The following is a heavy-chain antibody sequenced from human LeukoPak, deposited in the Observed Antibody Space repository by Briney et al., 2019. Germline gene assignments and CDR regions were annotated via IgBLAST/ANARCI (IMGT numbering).Heavy chain of an antibody. D-gene: IGHD3-3*01. V-gene: IGHV1-2*02. CDR3: ARDTIFGVVPTTSFDY. Sequence: ASVKVSCKASGYTFTGYYMHWVRQAPGQGLEWMGWINPNSGGTNYAQKFQGRVTMTTDTSTSTAYMELRSLRSDDTAVYYCARDTIFGVVPTTSFDYWGQGTLVTVSS. CDR2: INPNSGGT. J-gene: IGHJ4*02. CDR1: GYTFTGYY.